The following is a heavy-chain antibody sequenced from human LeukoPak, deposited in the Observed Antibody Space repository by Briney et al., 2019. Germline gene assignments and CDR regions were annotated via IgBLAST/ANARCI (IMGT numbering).Heavy chain of an antibody. CDR1: GGSVSSGSYY. D-gene: IGHD3-22*01. Sequence: SETLSLTCTVSGGSVSSGSYYWSWIRQPPGKGLEWIGYIYYSGSTNYNPSLKSRVTISVDTSKNQVSLKLSSVTAADTAVYYCARSYYDSSGYYLVTVNYYYGMDVWGQGTTVTVSS. V-gene: IGHV4-61*01. CDR3: ARSYYDSSGYYLVTVNYYYGMDV. CDR2: IYYSGST. J-gene: IGHJ6*02.